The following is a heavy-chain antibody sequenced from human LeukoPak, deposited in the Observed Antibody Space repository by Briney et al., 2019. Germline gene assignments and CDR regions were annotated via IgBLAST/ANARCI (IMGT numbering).Heavy chain of an antibody. Sequence: GGSLRLSCAASGFTFSSYWMHWVRQAPGKGLVWVSCINSDGSSTSYADSVKGRFTISRDNAKNTLYLQMNSLRAEDTAVYYCARGVRLRTVTIYDYWGQGTLVTVSS. CDR2: INSDGSST. D-gene: IGHD4-17*01. J-gene: IGHJ4*02. V-gene: IGHV3-74*01. CDR1: GFTFSSYW. CDR3: ARGVRLRTVTIYDY.